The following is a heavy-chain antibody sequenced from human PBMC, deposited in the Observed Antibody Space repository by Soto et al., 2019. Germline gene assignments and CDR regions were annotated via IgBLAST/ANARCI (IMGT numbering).Heavy chain of an antibody. V-gene: IGHV3-7*01. CDR1: GFTFSSYW. D-gene: IGHD5-12*01. Sequence: GGSLRLSCAASGFTFSSYWMSWVRQAPGKGLEWVANIKQDGSEKYYVDSVKGRFTISRDNAKNSLYLQMNSLRAEDTAVYYCARGREYNGYAFYFDYWGQGTLVTVSS. CDR3: ARGREYNGYAFYFDY. J-gene: IGHJ4*02. CDR2: IKQDGSEK.